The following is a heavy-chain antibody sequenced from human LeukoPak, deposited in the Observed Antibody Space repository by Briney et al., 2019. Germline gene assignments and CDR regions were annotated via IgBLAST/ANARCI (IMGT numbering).Heavy chain of an antibody. D-gene: IGHD2-8*01. J-gene: IGHJ3*02. CDR3: ARTKGSGAFDI. CDR2: IYHSGST. V-gene: IGHV4-30-2*01. Sequence: ASETLSLTCAVSGGSISSGGYSWSWIRQPPGKGLEWIGYIYHSGSTYYNPSLKSRVTIPVDRSKNQFSLKLSSVTAADTAVYYCARTKGSGAFDIWAKGQWSPSLQ. CDR1: GGSISSGGYS.